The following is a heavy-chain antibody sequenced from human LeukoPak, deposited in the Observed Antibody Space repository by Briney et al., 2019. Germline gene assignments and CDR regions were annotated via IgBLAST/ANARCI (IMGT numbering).Heavy chain of an antibody. CDR1: GYTFTGHY. Sequence: ASVKVSCKTSGYTFTGHYMHWVRQAPGQRPEWMGWINPKSGGINYAQKFQGRLTVTRDTSTSTAYMELSSLTSDDTAVYFCARVLAYCSSTSCHDYWGQGTLVTVYS. CDR3: ARVLAYCSSTSCHDY. CDR2: INPKSGGI. J-gene: IGHJ4*02. D-gene: IGHD2-2*01. V-gene: IGHV1-2*02.